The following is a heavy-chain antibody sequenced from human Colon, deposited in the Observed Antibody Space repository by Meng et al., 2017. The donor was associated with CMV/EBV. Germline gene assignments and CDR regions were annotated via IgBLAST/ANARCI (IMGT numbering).Heavy chain of an antibody. CDR2: IYSGDSR. CDR1: GFSASTNY. Sequence: RVVSGFSASTNYMSWVRQAPGKGLEWVSGIYSGDSRQYADSVKGRFAISRDNSENSLYLHMNSLRANDTAVYYCARRGTGGRSFDYWGQGTLVTVSS. CDR3: ARRGTGGRSFDY. J-gene: IGHJ4*02. D-gene: IGHD3-16*01. V-gene: IGHV3-53*01.